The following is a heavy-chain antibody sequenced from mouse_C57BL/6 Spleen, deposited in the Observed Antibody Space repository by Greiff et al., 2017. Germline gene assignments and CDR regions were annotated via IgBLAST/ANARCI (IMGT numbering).Heavy chain of an antibody. V-gene: IGHV5-17*01. D-gene: IGHD6-2*01. CDR2: ISSGSSTL. J-gene: IGHJ1*03. Sequence: DVHLVESGGGLVKPGGSLKLSCAASGFTFSDYGMHWVRQAPEKGLEWVAYISSGSSTLYYADTVKGRFTISRDNAKNTLFLQMTSLRSQDTAMYYCARGSLWYFDVWGTGTTVTVSS. CDR1: GFTFSDYG. CDR3: ARGSLWYFDV.